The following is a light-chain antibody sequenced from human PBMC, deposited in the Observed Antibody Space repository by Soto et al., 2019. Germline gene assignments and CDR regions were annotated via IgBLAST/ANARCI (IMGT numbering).Light chain of an antibody. V-gene: IGKV3-15*01. CDR3: QHYNKWPPWLT. Sequence: EIEMTQSPATLSVSPGERATLSCRASQSINSALAWYQQKPGQSPRLLIYGASTRATGIPTRFSGSGPGTEFTLTISSLQSEDFAVYYCQHYNKWPPWLTFGGGTKLEIK. CDR1: QSINSA. J-gene: IGKJ4*01. CDR2: GAS.